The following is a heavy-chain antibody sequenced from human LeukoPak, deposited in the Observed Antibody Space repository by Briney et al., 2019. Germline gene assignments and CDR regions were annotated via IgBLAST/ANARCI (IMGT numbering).Heavy chain of an antibody. CDR1: GYTFTSSG. V-gene: IGHV1-18*01. J-gene: IGHJ5*02. CDR3: ERDLVGYSSGWFVR. CDR2: ISAYNGNT. D-gene: IGHD6-19*01. Sequence: ASVKVSCKASGYTFTSSGISWVRQAPGQGLEWLGWISAYNGNTNYAQKLHGRVTMTTDPSTSTAYMELRSLRSDDTAVYYCERDLVGYSSGWFVRWGQGTLVTVSS.